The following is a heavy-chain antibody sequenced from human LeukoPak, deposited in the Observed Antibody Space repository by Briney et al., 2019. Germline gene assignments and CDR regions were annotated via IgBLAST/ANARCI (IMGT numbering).Heavy chain of an antibody. D-gene: IGHD1-14*01. CDR1: GFTFSSYA. V-gene: IGHV3-30*03. CDR3: ARVGPWVNPDYYYYYMDV. J-gene: IGHJ6*03. Sequence: GGSLRLSCAASGFTFSSYAMHWVRQAPGKGLEWVAIISYDGSNKYFADSVKGRFTISRDNSKNTLYLQMNSLRAEDTAMYYCARVGPWVNPDYYYYYMDVWGKGTTVTVSS. CDR2: ISYDGSNK.